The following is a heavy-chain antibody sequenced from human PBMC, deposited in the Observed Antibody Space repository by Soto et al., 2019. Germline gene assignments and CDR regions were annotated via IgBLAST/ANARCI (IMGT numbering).Heavy chain of an antibody. CDR2: IIPIFGTA. V-gene: IGHV1-69*12. Sequence: QVQLVQSGAEVKKPGSSVKVSCKASGGTFSSYAISWVRQAPGQGLEWMGGIIPIFGTANYAQKFQGRATITAVESTSTAYMELSSLRSEDTAVYYCASGDYDFWSGPGGGMDVWGQGTTVTVSS. CDR3: ASGDYDFWSGPGGGMDV. CDR1: GGTFSSYA. J-gene: IGHJ6*02. D-gene: IGHD3-3*01.